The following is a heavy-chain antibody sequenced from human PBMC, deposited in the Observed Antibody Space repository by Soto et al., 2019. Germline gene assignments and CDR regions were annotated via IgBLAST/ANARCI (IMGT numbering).Heavy chain of an antibody. Sequence: GGSLRLSCAASGFTVSSTYMTWVRQAPGKGLEWVSVIYGGLTTSYADSVKGRFTISRDNSKNTLFLQMNSLRAEDTAVYYCARVAGEQLVYYFDYWGQGTLVTAPQ. D-gene: IGHD6-6*01. J-gene: IGHJ4*02. CDR1: GFTVSSTY. CDR2: IYGGLTT. V-gene: IGHV3-53*01. CDR3: ARVAGEQLVYYFDY.